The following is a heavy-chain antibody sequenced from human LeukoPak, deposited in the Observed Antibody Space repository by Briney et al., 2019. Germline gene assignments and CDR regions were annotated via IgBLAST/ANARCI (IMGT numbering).Heavy chain of an antibody. CDR1: GYTFTSYD. V-gene: IGHV1-46*01. CDR3: ARSRGIAVVGTGPAFYY. CDR2: INPSDGST. J-gene: IGHJ4*02. Sequence: ASVKVSCKASGYTFTSYDINWVRQATGQGLEWMGIINPSDGSTSYTQKFQGRVTMTRDTSTSTVYMELSSLRSEDTAVYYCARSRGIAVVGTGPAFYYWGQGTLVTVSS. D-gene: IGHD6-19*01.